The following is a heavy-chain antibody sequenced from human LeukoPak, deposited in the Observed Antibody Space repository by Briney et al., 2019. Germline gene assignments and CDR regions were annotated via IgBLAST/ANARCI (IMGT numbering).Heavy chain of an antibody. J-gene: IGHJ4*02. CDR3: AREGSSGWKIDY. D-gene: IGHD6-19*01. Sequence: GGSLRLSCAASGFTFSSYEMNWVRQAPGKGLEWVSYISSSGGTIYYADSVKGRFTISRDNAKNSLYLQMNSLRAEDTAVYYCAREGSSGWKIDYWGQGTLVTVSS. CDR1: GFTFSSYE. CDR2: ISSSGGTI. V-gene: IGHV3-48*03.